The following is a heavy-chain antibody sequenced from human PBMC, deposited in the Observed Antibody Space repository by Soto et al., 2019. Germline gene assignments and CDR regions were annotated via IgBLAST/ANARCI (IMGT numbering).Heavy chain of an antibody. CDR2: IKRSGNT. CDR3: ARGLTTVYLMRRYYAFDI. D-gene: IGHD4-4*01. V-gene: IGHV4-34*01. CDR1: GGYFHVDY. J-gene: IGHJ3*02. Sequence: QVQLQQWGAGLLKPSETLSLPSGVYGGYFHVDYGSRIRQSPGRGLEWFGEIKRSGNTYYNPSLGSRVSTSIDLSKNQFSLSLTSVTAADTAVYYCARGLTTVYLMRRYYAFDIWSQGTMVTVSS.